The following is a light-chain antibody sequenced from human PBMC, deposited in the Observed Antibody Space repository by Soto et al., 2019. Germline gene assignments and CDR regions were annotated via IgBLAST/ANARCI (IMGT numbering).Light chain of an antibody. J-gene: IGKJ1*01. CDR1: QTISSW. CDR2: DAS. CDR3: QQYNSYLWT. V-gene: IGKV1-5*01. Sequence: IQMTHAASTLSASGGERVTITCRASQTISSWLAWYQQKPGKAPKLLIYDASSLESGVPSRFSGSGSGTEFTLTISSLQPDDFSTYYCQQYNSYLWTFGQGTKVDIK.